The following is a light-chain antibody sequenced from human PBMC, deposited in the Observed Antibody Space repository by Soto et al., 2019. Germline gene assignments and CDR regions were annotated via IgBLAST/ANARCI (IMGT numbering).Light chain of an antibody. J-gene: IGKJ1*01. CDR1: QSVSSN. CDR3: QQYDSLWT. CDR2: GAS. Sequence: EIVMTQSPATLSVSPGERATLSCRASQSVSSNLAWYQQKPGQSPRLLIYGASSRATGIPDRFSGSGSGTGFTLTISRLEPEDFAVYYCQQYDSLWTFGQGTKVDI. V-gene: IGKV3-20*01.